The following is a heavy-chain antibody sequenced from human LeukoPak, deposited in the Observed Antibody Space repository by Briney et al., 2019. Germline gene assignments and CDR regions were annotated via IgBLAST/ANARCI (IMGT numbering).Heavy chain of an antibody. CDR1: GFPFSDFS. CDR2: THSGGTST. Sequence: GGSLRLFCATSGFPFSDFSMSWVRQAPGKGLEWISTTHSGGTSTYYAESVTGRFTISRDNSKNTLYLQMSSVIVDDTAVYYCAKQSYARTLGEWGPETLVSVSS. V-gene: IGHV3-23*01. J-gene: IGHJ4*02. CDR3: AKQSYARTLGE. D-gene: IGHD2-8*01.